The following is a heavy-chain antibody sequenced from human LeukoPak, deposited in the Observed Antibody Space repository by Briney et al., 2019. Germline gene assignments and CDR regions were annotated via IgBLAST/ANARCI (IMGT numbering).Heavy chain of an antibody. CDR2: VGSDDSNK. CDR1: GFTFSTYG. Sequence: GGSLRLSCVASGFTFSTYGMHWVRQAPGKGLEWVAKVGSDDSNKHYADSVKGRFTISRDNSKNTLYLQMNSLRAEDTAVYYCARDQFGYSYADYWGQGTLVTVSS. J-gene: IGHJ4*02. V-gene: IGHV3-30*02. CDR3: ARDQFGYSYADY. D-gene: IGHD5-18*01.